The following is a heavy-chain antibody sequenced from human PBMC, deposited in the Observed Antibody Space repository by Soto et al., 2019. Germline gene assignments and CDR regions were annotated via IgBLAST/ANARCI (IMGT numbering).Heavy chain of an antibody. CDR2: IFYNGRT. V-gene: IGHV4-39*02. Sequence: QVPLQEPGPGLVKPSETLSLTCSVSGGSISSPTYYWGWVRRAPGGGPEWIGNIFYNGRTDYNPSLQSRFTNSGDTSKNQFSLRLASVTAADTAVYYCARGVCSADDESDWFDPWGHGTLVTVS. D-gene: IGHD5-12*01. CDR3: ARGVCSADDESDWFDP. J-gene: IGHJ5*02. CDR1: GGSISSPTYY.